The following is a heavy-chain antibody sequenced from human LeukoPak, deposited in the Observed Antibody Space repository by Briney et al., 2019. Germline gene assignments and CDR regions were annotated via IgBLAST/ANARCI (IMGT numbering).Heavy chain of an antibody. V-gene: IGHV3-21*01. Sequence: GGSLRLSCAASGFTFSSYSMNWVRQAPGKGLEWVSSISSSSSYIYYADSVKGRFTISRDNAKNSLYLQMNSLRAEDTAVYYCARAYDILTGYGYYGMDVWGQGTTVTVSS. J-gene: IGHJ6*02. D-gene: IGHD3-9*01. CDR3: ARAYDILTGYGYYGMDV. CDR1: GFTFSSYS. CDR2: ISSSSSYI.